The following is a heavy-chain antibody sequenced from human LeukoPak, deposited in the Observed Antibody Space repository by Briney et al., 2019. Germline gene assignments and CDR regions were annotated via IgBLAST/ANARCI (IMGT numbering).Heavy chain of an antibody. V-gene: IGHV1-18*01. CDR2: ISAYNGNT. CDR1: GYTFTSYD. J-gene: IGHJ4*02. CDR3: ARDRGIVATILIDY. Sequence: ASVKVSCKASGYTFTSYDINWVRQAPGQGLEWVGWISAYNGNTNYAQELQGRVTMTTDTSTSTAYMELRSLRSDDTAVYYCARDRGIVATILIDYWGQGTLVTVSS. D-gene: IGHD5-12*01.